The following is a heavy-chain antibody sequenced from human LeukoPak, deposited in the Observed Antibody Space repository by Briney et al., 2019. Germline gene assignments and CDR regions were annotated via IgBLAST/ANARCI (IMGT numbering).Heavy chain of an antibody. CDR1: GFTFTDSN. CDR3: AKSYYDSSGYRGDLEY. V-gene: IGHV3-21*01. J-gene: IGHJ4*02. D-gene: IGHD3-22*01. Sequence: GGSLRLSCAASGFTFTDSNLNWVRQAPGKGLEWVSSISGNSDFIRYADSLRGRFTISRDNAKNSLYLQMNSLRAEDTAVYYCAKSYYDSSGYRGDLEYWGQGTLVTVSS. CDR2: ISGNSDFI.